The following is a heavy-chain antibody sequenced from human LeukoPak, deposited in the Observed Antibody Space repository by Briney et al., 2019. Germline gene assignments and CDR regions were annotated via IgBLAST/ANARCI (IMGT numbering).Heavy chain of an antibody. J-gene: IGHJ4*02. Sequence: SETLSLTCTVSGGSISSSSYYWGWIRQPPGKGLKWIGSIYYSGSTYYNLSLKSRVTISVDTSKNQFSLKLSSVTAADTAVHYCARYGITGTNVDYWGQGTLVTVSS. CDR3: ARYGITGTNVDY. CDR1: GGSISSSSYY. CDR2: IYYSGST. D-gene: IGHD1-20*01. V-gene: IGHV4-39*07.